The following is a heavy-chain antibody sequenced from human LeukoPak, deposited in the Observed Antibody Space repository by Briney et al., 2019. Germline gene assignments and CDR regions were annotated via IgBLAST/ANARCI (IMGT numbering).Heavy chain of an antibody. V-gene: IGHV4-59*08. J-gene: IGHJ6*02. CDR1: GGSINNYY. Sequence: SETLSLTCTVSGGSINNYYWSWIRQPPGKGLEWIGNIYYSGNTNYNPSLKSRVTMSVDTSKNQFSLKLSSVTAADTAVYYCARRRAVASGMDVWGQGTTVTVSS. D-gene: IGHD6-19*01. CDR2: IYYSGNT. CDR3: ARRRAVASGMDV.